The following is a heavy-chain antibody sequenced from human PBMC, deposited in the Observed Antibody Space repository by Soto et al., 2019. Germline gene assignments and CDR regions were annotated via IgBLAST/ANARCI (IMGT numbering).Heavy chain of an antibody. CDR2: ITSDGRT. Sequence: VGSLRLSCAASGFTFSSYAMSWVRQAPGKGLEWVSIITSDGRTYYADSVKGRFTISRDNSKNTVYLQMNSLRAEDTAVYYCAKDYSTVTTDPLSVVLFDYWGQGALVTVSS. V-gene: IGHV3-23*01. D-gene: IGHD4-17*01. CDR3: AKDYSTVTTDPLSVVLFDY. CDR1: GFTFSSYA. J-gene: IGHJ4*02.